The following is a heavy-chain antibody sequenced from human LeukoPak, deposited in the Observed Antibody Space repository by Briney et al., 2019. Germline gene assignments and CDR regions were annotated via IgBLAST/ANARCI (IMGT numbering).Heavy chain of an antibody. Sequence: PVKVSCKASGGTFISYAISWVRQAPGQGLEWMGGITPIFGTANYAQKFQGRVTITADESTSTAYMELSSLRSEDTAVYYCASSGSYFDGGRGWFDPWGQGTLVTVSS. J-gene: IGHJ5*02. V-gene: IGHV1-69*13. CDR1: GGTFISYA. CDR2: ITPIFGTA. CDR3: ASSGSYFDGGRGWFDP. D-gene: IGHD1-26*01.